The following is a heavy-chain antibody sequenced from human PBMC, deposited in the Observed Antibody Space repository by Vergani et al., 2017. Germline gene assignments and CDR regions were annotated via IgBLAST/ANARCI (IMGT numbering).Heavy chain of an antibody. J-gene: IGHJ4*02. V-gene: IGHV1-2*02. CDR1: GYTFTGYY. Sequence: QVQLVQSGAEVKKPGASVKVSCKASGYTFTGYYMHWVRQAPGQGLEGMGWINPNSGGKNYAQQFQGRVTMTRDTSISTAYMALSRRRSEETAVFYCAMYGSGSYYSGVFCDWGQGTLVTVSS. CDR3: AMYGSGSYYSGVFCD. CDR2: INPNSGGK. D-gene: IGHD3-10*01.